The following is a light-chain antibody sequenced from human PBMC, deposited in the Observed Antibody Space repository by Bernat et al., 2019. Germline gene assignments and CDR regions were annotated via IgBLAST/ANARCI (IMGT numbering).Light chain of an antibody. CDR1: QIVGSN. J-gene: IGKJ4*01. CDR3: QQYNTWPLT. Sequence: EIVMTQSPATLSVSPGERATLSCRANQIVGSNLAWYQQKPGQAPRLLIYGASTRATGIPARFSGSGSGTEFTLTISSLQSEDFAVYYCQQYNTWPLTFGGGTKVEIK. V-gene: IGKV3D-15*01. CDR2: GAS.